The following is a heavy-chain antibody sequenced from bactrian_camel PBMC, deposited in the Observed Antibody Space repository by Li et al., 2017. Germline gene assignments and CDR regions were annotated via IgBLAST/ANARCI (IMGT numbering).Heavy chain of an antibody. J-gene: IGHJ4*01. D-gene: IGHD2*01. Sequence: QLVESGGGLVQPGGSLMVSCAASGFTASSVYMYWVRQAPGKGLEGVAAIYTGGGSTYYADSVKGRFTISQDNAKNTLYLHMNSLKPEDSAMYYCAASPSRRTYTERDVDYWGQGTQVTVS. CDR3: AASPSRRTYTERDVDY. V-gene: IGHV3S28*01. CDR1: GFTASSVY. CDR2: IYTGGGST.